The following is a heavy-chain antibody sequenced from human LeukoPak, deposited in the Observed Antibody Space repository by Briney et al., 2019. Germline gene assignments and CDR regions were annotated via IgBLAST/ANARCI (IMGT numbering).Heavy chain of an antibody. J-gene: IGHJ5*02. CDR1: GGSFGGYY. CDR2: INHSGST. CDR3: ARGGGSSSWFNWFDP. D-gene: IGHD6-13*01. Sequence: SETLSLTCAVYGGSFGGYYWSWIRQPPGKGLEWIGEINHSGSTNYNPSLKSRVTISVDTSKNQFSLKLSSVTAADTAVYYCARGGGSSSWFNWFDPWGQGTLVTVSS. V-gene: IGHV4-34*01.